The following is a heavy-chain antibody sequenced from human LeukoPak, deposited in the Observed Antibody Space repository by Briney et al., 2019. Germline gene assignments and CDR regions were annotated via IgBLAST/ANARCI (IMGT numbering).Heavy chain of an antibody. CDR1: GGSISSSSYY. CDR2: IYYSGST. Sequence: PSETLSLTCTVSGGSISSSSYYWGWIRQPPGKGLEWIGSIYYSGSTYYNPSLKSRVTISVDTSKNQFSLKRSSVTAADTAVYYCARQDIVVVPAAVYWGQGTLVTVSS. D-gene: IGHD2-2*01. J-gene: IGHJ4*02. V-gene: IGHV4-39*01. CDR3: ARQDIVVVPAAVY.